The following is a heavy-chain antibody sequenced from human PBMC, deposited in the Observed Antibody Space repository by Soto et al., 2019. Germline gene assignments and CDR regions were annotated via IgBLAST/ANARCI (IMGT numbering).Heavy chain of an antibody. D-gene: IGHD6-25*01. V-gene: IGHV3-23*01. Sequence: EVQLLESGGGLVQPGGSLRLSCAASGFTFSSYAMRWVRQAPGKGLEWVSAISGSGGSTYYADAVKGRFTISRDNSKNTLYLQMDSVRAEDTAVYYCAKDAATVMRKMVEEHYYYGMDVWGQGTTVTVSS. CDR2: ISGSGGST. J-gene: IGHJ6*02. CDR3: AKDAATVMRKMVEEHYYYGMDV. CDR1: GFTFSSYA.